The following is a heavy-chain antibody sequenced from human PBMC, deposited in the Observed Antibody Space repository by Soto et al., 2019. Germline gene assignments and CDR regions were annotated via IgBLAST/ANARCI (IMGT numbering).Heavy chain of an antibody. CDR3: ARDGGDYGMDV. D-gene: IGHD3-16*01. Sequence: QVQLQESGPGLVKTSQTLSLTCTVSGGSISSGGYYWSWIRQHPGKGLEWIGYIYYSGSNYYNPSLKSRVTISVDTAKNQFALKLSSVTAADTAVYYCARDGGDYGMDVWGQGTTVTVSS. V-gene: IGHV4-31*03. J-gene: IGHJ6*02. CDR1: GGSISSGGYY. CDR2: IYYSGSN.